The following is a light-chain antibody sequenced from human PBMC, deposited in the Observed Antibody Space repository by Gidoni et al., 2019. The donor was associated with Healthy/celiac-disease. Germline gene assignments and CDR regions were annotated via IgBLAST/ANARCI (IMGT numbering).Light chain of an antibody. Sequence: EMVLTQSPATLSVSPGDRATLSCRASQSVSSYLAGSQQKPGQAPRLLIYDASNRAPGIPARFSGSGSGTDFTLTISSLAPEDFAVYYCQQRSNWPLTFXQXTRLEIK. CDR2: DAS. CDR1: QSVSSY. CDR3: QQRSNWPLT. J-gene: IGKJ5*01. V-gene: IGKV3-11*01.